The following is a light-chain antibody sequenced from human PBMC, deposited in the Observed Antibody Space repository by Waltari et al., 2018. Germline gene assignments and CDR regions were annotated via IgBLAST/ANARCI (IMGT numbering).Light chain of an antibody. Sequence: EIVLTQSPATPAFSPGERANLPCRASPSVTRYLAWYQQRPGQAPRLLIFDTAKRATGIPARFSGSGSGTDFTLTISGLEPEDSAVYYCQQRSTWPLFTFGGGTKVEI. CDR1: PSVTRY. CDR2: DTA. V-gene: IGKV3-11*01. J-gene: IGKJ4*01. CDR3: QQRSTWPLFT.